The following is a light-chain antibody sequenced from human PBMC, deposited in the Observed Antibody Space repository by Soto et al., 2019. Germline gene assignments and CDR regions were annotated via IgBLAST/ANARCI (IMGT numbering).Light chain of an antibody. Sequence: DIPMTQSPSTLSASVGDRVTITCRASQSISSWLAWYQQKPGKAPKLLIYKASSLESGVPSRFSGSGSGTEFTLTSSSLQPDDFATYYCQQYNSYSATFGQGTKLEIK. CDR3: QQYNSYSAT. CDR2: KAS. V-gene: IGKV1-5*03. CDR1: QSISSW. J-gene: IGKJ2*01.